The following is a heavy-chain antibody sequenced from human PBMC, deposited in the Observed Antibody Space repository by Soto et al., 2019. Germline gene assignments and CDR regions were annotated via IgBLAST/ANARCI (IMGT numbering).Heavy chain of an antibody. CDR1: GGSISSYS. Sequence: QVQLQESGPGLVKPSETLSLTCTVSGGSISSYSWSWIRQPAGKGLEWIGRIYTSGSTNYNPSLKSRVTMSVDTSKNRFSLKLSSVTAADTGVYYCAREGISVAGTHAFDSCCQGTMVTVS. CDR3: AREGISVAGTHAFDS. J-gene: IGHJ3*02. CDR2: IYTSGST. D-gene: IGHD6-19*01. V-gene: IGHV4-4*07.